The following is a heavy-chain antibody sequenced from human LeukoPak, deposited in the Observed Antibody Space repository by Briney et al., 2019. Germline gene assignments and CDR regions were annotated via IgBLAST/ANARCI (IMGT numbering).Heavy chain of an antibody. CDR1: GDSVSSNRAA. V-gene: IGHV6-1*01. CDR2: TYYRSKWYN. CDR3: ASARSAWCLDC. J-gene: IGHJ4*02. D-gene: IGHD6-19*01. Sequence: SRTLSLTCAISGDSVSSNRAAWNWLRQSPSRGLEWLGRTYYRSKWYNDYAESVKSRITINPDTSKNQFSLQLNSVTPEDTAVYYCASARSAWCLDCWGQGTLVTVSS.